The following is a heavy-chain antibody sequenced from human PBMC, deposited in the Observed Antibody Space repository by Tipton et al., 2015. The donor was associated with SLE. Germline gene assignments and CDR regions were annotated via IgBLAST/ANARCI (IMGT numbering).Heavy chain of an antibody. D-gene: IGHD3-10*01. J-gene: IGHJ6*02. V-gene: IGHV4-59*11. CDR2: IHHSGRT. Sequence: TLSLTCTVSGGSITSHYWSWIRQPPGKGLEWIGYIHHSGRTSYNPSLRSRVIFEVDTSKNHFSLKLSSVTVADTGVYYCATFGDYYGMDVWGQGTTVTVSS. CDR1: GGSITSHY. CDR3: ATFGDYYGMDV.